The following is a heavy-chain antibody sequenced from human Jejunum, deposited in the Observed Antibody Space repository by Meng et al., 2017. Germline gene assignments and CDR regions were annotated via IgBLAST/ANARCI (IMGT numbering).Heavy chain of an antibody. J-gene: IGHJ4*02. Sequence: GESLKISCAASGFTLSSHWMHWVRQAPGKGLVWVSRINSDGSSMSYADSVKGRFTISRDNAKNMLYLLMNSLRAEDTAVYYCARVRGLSSDTSGYYLDYFDYWGRGTLVTVSS. CDR2: INSDGSSM. D-gene: IGHD3-22*01. V-gene: IGHV3-74*01. CDR3: ARVRGLSSDTSGYYLDYFDY. CDR1: GFTLSSHW.